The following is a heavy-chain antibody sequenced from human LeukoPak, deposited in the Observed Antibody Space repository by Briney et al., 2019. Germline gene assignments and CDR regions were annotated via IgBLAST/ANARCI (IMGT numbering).Heavy chain of an antibody. CDR3: AREVGIAAAGNVDY. D-gene: IGHD6-13*01. CDR2: IYFSGST. CDR1: VGSNCSYY. J-gene: IGHJ4*02. Sequence: SETLSLICTVYVGSNCSYYWSWMPHHPGEGVEWIGYIYFSGSTYYNPSLKSRLTMSVDTSKNRVSLKLSSVTAADTALYYCAREVGIAAAGNVDYWGQGTLVTVSS. V-gene: IGHV4-59*06.